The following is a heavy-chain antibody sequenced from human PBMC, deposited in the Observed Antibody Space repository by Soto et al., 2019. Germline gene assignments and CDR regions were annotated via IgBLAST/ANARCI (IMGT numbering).Heavy chain of an antibody. Sequence: HPGGSLRLSCAASGFTFSSYSMNWVRQAPGKGLEWVSYISSSSSTIYYADSVKGRFTISRDNAKNSLYLQMNSLRDEDTAVYYCARVGIVVVTAIHAEDWFDPWDQGTLVTVSS. D-gene: IGHD2-21*02. J-gene: IGHJ5*02. CDR2: ISSSSSTI. CDR3: ARVGIVVVTAIHAEDWFDP. V-gene: IGHV3-48*02. CDR1: GFTFSSYS.